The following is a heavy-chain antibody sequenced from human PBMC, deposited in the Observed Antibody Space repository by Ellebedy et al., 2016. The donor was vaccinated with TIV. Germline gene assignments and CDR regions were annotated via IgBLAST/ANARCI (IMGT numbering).Heavy chain of an antibody. J-gene: IGHJ4*02. CDR2: ISSDGSNK. D-gene: IGHD5-24*01. Sequence: GESLKISCAASGFTFSSYAMHWVRQAPGKGLQWVAVISSDGSNKYYADSVKDRFTISRDNSKNTLYLQMNSLRAEDTAVYYCARDLGRKVRWLQSDYWGQGTLVTVSS. CDR3: ARDLGRKVRWLQSDY. V-gene: IGHV3-30*01. CDR1: GFTFSSYA.